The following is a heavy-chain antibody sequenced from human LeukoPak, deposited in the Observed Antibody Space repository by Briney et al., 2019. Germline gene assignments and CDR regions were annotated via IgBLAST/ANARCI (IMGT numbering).Heavy chain of an antibody. D-gene: IGHD6-13*01. CDR2: IYYSGST. Sequence: KSSETLSLTCTVSGGSVSSGGYYWSWIRQPPGKGLEWIGYIYYSGSTNYNPSLKSRVTISVDTSKNQFSLKLSSVTAADTAVYYCATDSSSWSYFDYWGQGTLVTVSS. V-gene: IGHV4-61*08. J-gene: IGHJ4*02. CDR1: GGSVSSGGYY. CDR3: ATDSSSWSYFDY.